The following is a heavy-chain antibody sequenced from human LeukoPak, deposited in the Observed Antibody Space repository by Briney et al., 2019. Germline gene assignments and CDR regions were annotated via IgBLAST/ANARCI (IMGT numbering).Heavy chain of an antibody. V-gene: IGHV3-15*01. CDR1: GFTFSNAL. CDR2: IKSKTDGRTT. CDR3: TTDLATWIQEGTGGY. J-gene: IGHJ4*02. Sequence: GGALRLSCAASGFTFSNALMSWGRQAPGRGGEWVGRIKSKTDGRTTDYAAHVKGRFTISRDDYKNTLYLQMNSLKTEDTAVYYCTTDLATWIQEGTGGYWGQGTLVTVSS. D-gene: IGHD5-18*01.